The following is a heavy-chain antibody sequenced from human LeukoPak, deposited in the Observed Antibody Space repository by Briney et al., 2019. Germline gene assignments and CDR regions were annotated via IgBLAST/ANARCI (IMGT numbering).Heavy chain of an antibody. Sequence: SETLSLTCAVSGYSINSGYCWGWIRQPPGKGLEWIGSIYHSGSTYYNPSLKSRVTISVDTSKNQFSLKLSSVTAADTAVYYCAGYYGSGSGPDYWGQGTLVTVSS. V-gene: IGHV4-38-2*01. D-gene: IGHD3-10*01. CDR1: GYSINSGYC. CDR3: AGYYGSGSGPDY. CDR2: IYHSGST. J-gene: IGHJ4*02.